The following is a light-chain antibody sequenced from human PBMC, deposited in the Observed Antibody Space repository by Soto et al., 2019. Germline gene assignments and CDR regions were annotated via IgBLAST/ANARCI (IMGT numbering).Light chain of an antibody. Sequence: EIVMTQSPATLSVSPGERATLSCRASQSVSSNLAWYQQKPGQAPRLLIYGASTRATGIPARFSGRGSGTEFTLTISSLQSEDFAVYYCHQYNNWPPWTVGQGTKVEIK. CDR2: GAS. CDR3: HQYNNWPPWT. CDR1: QSVSSN. J-gene: IGKJ1*01. V-gene: IGKV3-15*01.